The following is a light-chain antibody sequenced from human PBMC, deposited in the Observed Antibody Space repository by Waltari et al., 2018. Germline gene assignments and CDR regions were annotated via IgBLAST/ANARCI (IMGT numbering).Light chain of an antibody. Sequence: QSALTQLVSVSGSPGQSITIPCTGTSSDVASYNYSPCYQQHPGKAPKLMINDVSNRPSGVSNRFSGSESGITASLIISGLQAEDEADYYCSSYTSSSLYVFGRGTKVTVL. CDR2: DVS. V-gene: IGLV2-14*03. CDR1: SSDVASYNY. J-gene: IGLJ1*01. CDR3: SSYTSSSLYV.